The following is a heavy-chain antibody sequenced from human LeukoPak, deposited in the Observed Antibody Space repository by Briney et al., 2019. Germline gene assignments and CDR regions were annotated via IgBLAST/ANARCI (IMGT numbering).Heavy chain of an antibody. V-gene: IGHV3-48*03. CDR1: GFTLSSYE. CDR2: ISSSGSTI. J-gene: IGHJ4*02. Sequence: GESLRLSCAASGFTLSSYEMNWVRQAPGKGLEWVSYISSSGSTIYYADSVKGRFTISRDNAKNSLYLQMNSRRAEDTAVYYCAKLQYYYDSSGSNVDYWGQGTLVTVSS. D-gene: IGHD3-22*01. CDR3: AKLQYYYDSSGSNVDY.